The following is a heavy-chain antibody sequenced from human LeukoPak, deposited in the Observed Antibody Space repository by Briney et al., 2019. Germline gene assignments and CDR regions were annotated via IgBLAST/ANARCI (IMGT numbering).Heavy chain of an antibody. CDR2: ISSSNIII. D-gene: IGHD2-2*01. Sequence: PGGSLRLSCAASGFTFSSYSMNWVRQAPGKGLEWVSYISSSNIIIYYADSVSGRFTISRDNAKNSLYLQMNSLRAEDTAVYYCGRGFLGYCCSTSGYGGNWFDLWGQGTLVTVSS. CDR3: GRGFLGYCCSTSGYGGNWFDL. J-gene: IGHJ5*02. CDR1: GFTFSSYS. V-gene: IGHV3-48*01.